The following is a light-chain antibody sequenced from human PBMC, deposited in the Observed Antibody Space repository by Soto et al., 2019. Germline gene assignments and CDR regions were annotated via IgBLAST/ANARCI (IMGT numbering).Light chain of an antibody. Sequence: QTVVTQEPSFSVSPGGTVTLTCGLSSGSVSTYYYPSWYQQTPGQAPRTLIYSTNTRSSGVPDRFSGSILGNKAALTITGAQADDECDYYCVLYIGGGISAFGGGTKVTVL. CDR3: VLYIGGGISA. V-gene: IGLV8-61*01. CDR2: STN. CDR1: SGSVSTYYY. J-gene: IGLJ2*01.